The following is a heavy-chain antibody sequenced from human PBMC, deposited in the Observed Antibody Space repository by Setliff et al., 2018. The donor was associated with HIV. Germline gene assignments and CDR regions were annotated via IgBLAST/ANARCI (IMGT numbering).Heavy chain of an antibody. V-gene: IGHV4-38-2*01. Sequence: PSETLSLTCAVSGHSISSGYFCGWIRQTPGKGLEWIGNIYQSGNAYYNPSLKSRVTISVDTSRNRFSLKLSSVTAADTAVYYCAKGDSSGWYTDAFDIWGQGTMVTVSS. CDR3: AKGDSSGWYTDAFDI. CDR2: IYQSGNA. D-gene: IGHD6-19*01. CDR1: GHSISSGYF. J-gene: IGHJ3*02.